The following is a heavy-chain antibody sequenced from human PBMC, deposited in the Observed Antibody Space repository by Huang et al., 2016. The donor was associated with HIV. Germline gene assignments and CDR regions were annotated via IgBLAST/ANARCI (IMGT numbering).Heavy chain of an antibody. CDR2: IYHSGST. CDR1: GGSISSHY. V-gene: IGHV4-59*11. Sequence: QVQLQESGPGLMKPSETLSLTCSVSGGSISSHYWNWIRQPPGKGLEWIGSIYHSGSTKYNPALKSRVTISVDTSKNQFSMKLRSVTAADTAVYFCARDKHDFWSGYSRSYYFDYWGQGTLVTVSS. D-gene: IGHD3-3*01. CDR3: ARDKHDFWSGYSRSYYFDY. J-gene: IGHJ4*02.